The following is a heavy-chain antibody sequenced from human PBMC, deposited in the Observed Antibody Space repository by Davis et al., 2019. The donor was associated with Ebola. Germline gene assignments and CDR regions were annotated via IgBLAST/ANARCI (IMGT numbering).Heavy chain of an antibody. CDR3: ASTGYNFWTRYYYYTDV. CDR1: GFTFSSYA. J-gene: IGHJ6*03. V-gene: IGHV3-23*01. CDR2: IYSGGGT. D-gene: IGHD3-3*01. Sequence: PGGSLRLSCAASGFTFSSYAMSWVRQAPGKGLEWVSVIYSGGGTYYTDSVKGRFTISRDNSKNTLYFQMKNLRAEDTAVYYCASTGYNFWTRYYYYTDVWGKGTTVTVSS.